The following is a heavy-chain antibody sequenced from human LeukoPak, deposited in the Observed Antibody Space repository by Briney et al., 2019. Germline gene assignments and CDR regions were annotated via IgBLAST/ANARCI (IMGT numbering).Heavy chain of an antibody. J-gene: IGHJ2*01. CDR1: GGSFSGYY. CDR2: INHSGST. Sequence: PSETPSLTCAVYGGSFSGYYWSWIRQPPGKGLEWIGEINHSGSTNYNPSLKSRVTISVDTSKNQFSLKLSSVTAADTAVYYCARGYDGSGYYYRNWYFDLWGRGTLVTVSS. V-gene: IGHV4-34*01. D-gene: IGHD3-22*01. CDR3: ARGYDGSGYYYRNWYFDL.